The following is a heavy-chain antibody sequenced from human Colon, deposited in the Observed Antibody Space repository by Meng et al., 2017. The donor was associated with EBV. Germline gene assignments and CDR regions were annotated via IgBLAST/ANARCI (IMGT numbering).Heavy chain of an antibody. D-gene: IGHD2-8*02. Sequence: QVLLQVSGAGLWKPSVTLSLTCAVSGTSIRTSNWWSWIRQSPGEGLEWIGAIYHNGQTNYNPSLKSRVSMSVDESKNEFSLNLKSVTAADTAVYYCARDGGVTHIPWGQGVLVTVSS. CDR2: IYHNGQT. J-gene: IGHJ5*02. CDR3: ARDGGVTHIP. CDR1: GTSIRTSNW. V-gene: IGHV4-4*02.